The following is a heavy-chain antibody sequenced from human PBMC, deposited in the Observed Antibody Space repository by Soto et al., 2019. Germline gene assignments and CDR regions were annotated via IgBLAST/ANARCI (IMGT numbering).Heavy chain of an antibody. J-gene: IGHJ6*02. CDR2: IYYSGYT. D-gene: IGHD6-6*01. CDR1: CGSITSGGFF. Sequence: SETLSLTCSVSCGSITSGGFFWSWVRQDPGEGLELIAYIYYSGYTYYHPSLKSRLSISMDTSKNQFSLKLSSVTAADTAVYYCARGSSPHYGMDVWGQGTTVTVSS. CDR3: ARGSSPHYGMDV. V-gene: IGHV4-31*03.